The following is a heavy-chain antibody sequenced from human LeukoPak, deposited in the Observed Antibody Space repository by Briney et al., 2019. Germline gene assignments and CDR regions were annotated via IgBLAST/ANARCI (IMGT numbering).Heavy chain of an antibody. D-gene: IGHD3-22*01. V-gene: IGHV4-34*01. CDR3: ARGRGDSKGTSFDF. J-gene: IGHJ4*02. CDR2: INHSGST. Sequence: SETLSLTCAVYGGSFSGYYWSWIRQPPGKGLEWIGEINHSGSTNYNPSLKSRVTISVDTPKNQFSLKLSSVTAADTAVYYCARGRGDSKGTSFDFWGQGTLVTVSS. CDR1: GGSFSGYY.